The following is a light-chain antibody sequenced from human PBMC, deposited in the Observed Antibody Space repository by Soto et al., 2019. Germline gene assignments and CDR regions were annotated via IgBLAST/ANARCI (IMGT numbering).Light chain of an antibody. CDR2: DAS. CDR1: QSISTW. V-gene: IGKV1-5*01. J-gene: IGKJ1*01. CDR3: QQYNSHSKT. Sequence: DIQMTQSPSTLSASVGDSVTITCRASQSISTWLAWYQQKRGKAPNLLIYDASSLASSVPSRFSGSGSGTEFTLTISSLKPDDFATFYCQQYNSHSKTFGQGTKVEIK.